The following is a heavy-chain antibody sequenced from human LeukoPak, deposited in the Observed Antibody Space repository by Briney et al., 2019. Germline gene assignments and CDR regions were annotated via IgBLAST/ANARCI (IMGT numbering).Heavy chain of an antibody. CDR3: ARDVALIATGGLAGLNDGFDI. Sequence: PGGSLRLSCAASGLTVSSNYINWVRQAPGKGLEWVSVTYTGGSTYYADSVKGRFTISRDISKNTLYLQMNSLRAEDTAVYYCARDVALIATGGLAGLNDGFDIWGQGTMVTVSS. CDR1: GLTVSSNY. CDR2: TYTGGST. V-gene: IGHV3-66*01. J-gene: IGHJ3*02. D-gene: IGHD6-13*01.